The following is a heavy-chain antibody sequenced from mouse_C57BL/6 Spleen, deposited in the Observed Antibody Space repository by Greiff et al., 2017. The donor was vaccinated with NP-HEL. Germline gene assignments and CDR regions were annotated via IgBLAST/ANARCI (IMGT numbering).Heavy chain of an antibody. J-gene: IGHJ2*01. CDR2: IHPNSGST. CDR3: ARRYGSRSPIDY. CDR1: GYTFTSYW. V-gene: IGHV1-64*01. Sequence: QVQLKQPGAELVKPGASVKLSCKASGYTFTSYWMHWVKQRPGQGLEWIGMIHPNSGSTNYNEKFKSKATLTVDKSSSTAYMQLSSLTSEDSAVYYCARRYGSRSPIDYWGQGTTLTVSS. D-gene: IGHD1-1*01.